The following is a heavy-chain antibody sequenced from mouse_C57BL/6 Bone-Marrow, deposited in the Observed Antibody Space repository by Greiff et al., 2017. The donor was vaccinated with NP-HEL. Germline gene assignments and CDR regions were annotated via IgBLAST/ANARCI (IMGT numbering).Heavy chain of an antibody. V-gene: IGHV1-55*01. Sequence: QVQLQHPGAELVKPGASVKMSCKASGYTFTSYWITWVKQRPGQGLEWIGDIYPGSGSTNYNEKFKSKATLTVDTSSSTAYMQLSSLTSEDSSVYYCARSTTGAMDYWGQGTSVTVSS. D-gene: IGHD2-14*01. CDR2: IYPGSGST. J-gene: IGHJ4*01. CDR1: GYTFTSYW. CDR3: ARSTTGAMDY.